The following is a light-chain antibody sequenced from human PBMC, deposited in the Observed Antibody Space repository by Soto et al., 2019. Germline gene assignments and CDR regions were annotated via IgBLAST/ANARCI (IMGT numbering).Light chain of an antibody. J-gene: IGKJ1*01. CDR1: QSISSW. Sequence: DIQMTQSPSTLSASVGDRVTITCRASQSISSWLAWYQQKPGKAPKLLIYKASSLDSGVPSRFSGRGSGTEFTLTISSLQPDDFATYYCQQYNSYWTFGQGTKVEIK. CDR2: KAS. CDR3: QQYNSYWT. V-gene: IGKV1-5*03.